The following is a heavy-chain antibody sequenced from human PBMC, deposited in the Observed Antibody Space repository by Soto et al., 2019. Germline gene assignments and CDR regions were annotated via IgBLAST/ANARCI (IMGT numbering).Heavy chain of an antibody. D-gene: IGHD1-1*01. V-gene: IGHV1-3*04. CDR3: AKGYNMCKSTY. CDR2: ISTGNGNT. CDR1: GYTFTDYA. Sequence: ASVKVSCKASGYTFTDYAMHWVRQAPGQRLEWMGCISTGNGNTKYSPTFQGRVTTTRDTSETRVYMKLSTVRAEDTAVYYCAKGYNMCKSTYWGQGTLVTVSS. J-gene: IGHJ4*02.